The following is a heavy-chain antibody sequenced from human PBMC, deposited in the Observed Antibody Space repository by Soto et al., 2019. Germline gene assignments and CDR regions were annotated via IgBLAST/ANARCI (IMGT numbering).Heavy chain of an antibody. J-gene: IGHJ6*03. D-gene: IGHD3-16*01. Sequence: EVQLLESGGGLVQPGGSLRLSCVASGFTFRSHALSWVRQAPGKGLEWVSAISDSGFSTYYADSVKGRFTISRDNSKNTLYLQMNSLRAEDTAVYYCAKQVWKSIDYYYYYMDVWGKGTTVTVSS. CDR1: GFTFRSHA. CDR3: AKQVWKSIDYYYYYMDV. CDR2: ISDSGFST. V-gene: IGHV3-23*01.